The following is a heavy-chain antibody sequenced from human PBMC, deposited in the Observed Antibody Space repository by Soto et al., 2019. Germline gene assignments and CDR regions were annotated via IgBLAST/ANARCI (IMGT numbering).Heavy chain of an antibody. CDR3: ARDAIPNWNPNDAFDI. CDR1: GYTFTSYY. Sequence: ASVKVSCKASGYTFTSYYMHWVRQAPGQGLEWMGIINPSGGSTSYAQKFEGRVTMTRDTSTSTVYMELSSLRSEGTAVYYCARDAIPNWNPNDAFDIWGQGTMVT. D-gene: IGHD1-20*01. V-gene: IGHV1-46*03. CDR2: INPSGGST. J-gene: IGHJ3*02.